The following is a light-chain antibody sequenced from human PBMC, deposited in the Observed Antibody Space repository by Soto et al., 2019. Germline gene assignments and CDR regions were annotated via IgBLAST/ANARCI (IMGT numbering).Light chain of an antibody. J-gene: IGKJ5*01. CDR3: QQRSNWPSIT. CDR1: QSVSSSY. V-gene: IGKV3D-20*02. Sequence: EIVLTQSPCTLSLSPGERATLSCRASQSVSSSYLAWYQQKPGQAPRLLIYDASNRATGIPARFSGSGSGTDFTLTINSLEPEDFAVYYCQQRSNWPSITFGQGTRLEIK. CDR2: DAS.